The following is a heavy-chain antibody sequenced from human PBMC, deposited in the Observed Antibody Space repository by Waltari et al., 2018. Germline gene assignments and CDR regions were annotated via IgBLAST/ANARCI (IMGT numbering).Heavy chain of an antibody. D-gene: IGHD3-16*01. V-gene: IGHV1-18*01. CDR1: GYTFTSYG. CDR3: ASGYAAESDDAFDI. J-gene: IGHJ3*02. Sequence: QVQLVQSGAEVKKPGASVKVSCKASGYTFTSYGISWVRQAPGQGLEWMGWISAYNGNTNYAQKVQGRVTMTTDTSTSTAYMELRSLRAEDTAVYYCASGYAAESDDAFDIWGQGTMVTVSS. CDR2: ISAYNGNT.